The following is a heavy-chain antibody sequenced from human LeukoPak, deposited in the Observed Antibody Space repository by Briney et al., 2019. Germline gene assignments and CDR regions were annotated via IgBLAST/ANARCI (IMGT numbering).Heavy chain of an antibody. CDR1: GFTFSSYS. Sequence: GGSLRLSCAASGFTFSSYSMNWVRQAPGKGLEWVSSISSSSSYIYYVDSVKGRFTISRDNAKNSLYLQMNSLRAEDTAVYYCARVEDSGYDSFDYWGQGTLVTVSS. CDR2: ISSSSSYI. D-gene: IGHD5-12*01. J-gene: IGHJ4*02. CDR3: ARVEDSGYDSFDY. V-gene: IGHV3-21*01.